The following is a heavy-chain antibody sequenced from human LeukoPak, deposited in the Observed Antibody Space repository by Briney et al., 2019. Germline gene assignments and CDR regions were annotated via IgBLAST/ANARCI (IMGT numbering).Heavy chain of an antibody. CDR3: AKDSGSYSLDY. V-gene: IGHV3-20*04. CDR2: INWNGGST. D-gene: IGHD1-26*01. CDR1: GFTFDDYG. J-gene: IGHJ4*02. Sequence: GGSLRLSCAASGFTFDDYGMSWVRQAPGKGLEWVSNINWNGGSTGYADSVKGRFTISRDNAKNSLYLQMNSLRTEDTALYYCAKDSGSYSLDYWGQGTLVTVSS.